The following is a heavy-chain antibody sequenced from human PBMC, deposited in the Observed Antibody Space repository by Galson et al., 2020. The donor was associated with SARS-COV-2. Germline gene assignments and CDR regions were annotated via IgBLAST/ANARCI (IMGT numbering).Heavy chain of an antibody. Sequence: GGSLRLSCAASGFTFSSYEMNWVRQAPGKGLEWVSYISSSGSTVYYADSVKGRFTISRDNAKKSLYLQMNSLRAEDTALYYCARDPSSSWYIWFDPWGQGTLVTVSS. CDR1: GFTFSSYE. J-gene: IGHJ5*02. CDR2: ISSSGSTV. CDR3: ARDPSSSWYIWFDP. V-gene: IGHV3-48*03. D-gene: IGHD6-13*01.